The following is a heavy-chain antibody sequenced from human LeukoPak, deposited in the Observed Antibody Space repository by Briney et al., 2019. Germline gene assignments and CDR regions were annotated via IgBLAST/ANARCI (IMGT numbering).Heavy chain of an antibody. J-gene: IGHJ5*02. D-gene: IGHD3-10*01. CDR2: ISGSGGST. V-gene: IGHV3-23*01. CDR1: GFTFSSHE. CDR3: AKDRQARITMVRGVYNWFDP. Sequence: GGSLRLSCRASGFTFSSHEMNWVRQAPGKGLEWVSAISGSGGSTYYADSVKGRFTISRDNSKNTLYLQMNSLRAEDTAVYYCAKDRQARITMVRGVYNWFDPWGQGTLVTVSS.